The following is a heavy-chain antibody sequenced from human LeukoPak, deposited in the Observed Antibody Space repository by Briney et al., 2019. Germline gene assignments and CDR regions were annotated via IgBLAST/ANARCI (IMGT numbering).Heavy chain of an antibody. V-gene: IGHV4-39*07. Sequence: PSETLSLTCTVSGGSISSSSYYWGWIRQPPGKGLEWIGSIYYSGSTYYNPSLKSRVTISVDTSKNQFSLKLSSVTAADTAVYYCARARSSWSDYWGQGTLVTVSS. D-gene: IGHD6-13*01. CDR1: GGSISSSSYY. J-gene: IGHJ4*02. CDR3: ARARSSWSDY. CDR2: IYYSGST.